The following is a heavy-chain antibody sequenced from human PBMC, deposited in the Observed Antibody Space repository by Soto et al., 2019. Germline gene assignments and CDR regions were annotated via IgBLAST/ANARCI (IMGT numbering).Heavy chain of an antibody. J-gene: IGHJ4*02. D-gene: IGHD2-15*01. Sequence: QVQLVESGGGVVQPGRSLRLSCAASGFTFSSYGMHWVRQAPGKGLEWVAVISYDGSNKYYADSVKGRFTISRDNSKITLYLKMNSLRAEDTAVYYCAKALAGGDDYWGQGTLVRVSS. CDR2: ISYDGSNK. CDR1: GFTFSSYG. CDR3: AKALAGGDDY. V-gene: IGHV3-30*18.